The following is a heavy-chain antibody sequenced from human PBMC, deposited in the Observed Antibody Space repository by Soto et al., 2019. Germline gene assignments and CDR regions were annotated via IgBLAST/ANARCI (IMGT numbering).Heavy chain of an antibody. CDR2: ISYDGSNK. D-gene: IGHD6-13*01. Sequence: QVQLVESGGGVVQPGRSLRLSCAASGFTFSSYGMHWVGQAPGKGLEWVAVISYDGSNKYYADSVKGRFTISRDNSKNTLYLQMNSLRAEDTAVYYCAKGQLVRGHYYFDYWGQGTLVTVSS. CDR1: GFTFSSYG. J-gene: IGHJ4*02. CDR3: AKGQLVRGHYYFDY. V-gene: IGHV3-30*18.